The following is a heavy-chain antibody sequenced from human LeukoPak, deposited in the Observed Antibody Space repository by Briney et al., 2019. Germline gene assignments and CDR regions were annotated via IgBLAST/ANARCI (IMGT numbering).Heavy chain of an antibody. J-gene: IGHJ4*02. V-gene: IGHV3-7*01. CDR2: INLDGSEK. D-gene: IGHD1-26*01. CDR1: GFTFSSYW. Sequence: QAGGSLRLSCAASGFTFSSYWMSWVRQAPGKGLEWVANINLDGSEKYYVDSVKGRFTISRDNAKNSLYLQMRSLRAEDTAIYYCARDSPYSDSFAYDYWGQGTLVTASS. CDR3: ARDSPYSDSFAYDY.